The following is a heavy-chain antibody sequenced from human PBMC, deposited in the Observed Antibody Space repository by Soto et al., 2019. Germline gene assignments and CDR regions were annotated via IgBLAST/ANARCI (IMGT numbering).Heavy chain of an antibody. CDR1: GFIFTNFW. CDR3: AKDNWYFDL. Sequence: GGSLRLSCEASGFIFTNFWMHWVRQVPGKGLVWVSRIDTSGSSTSYADSVKGRFTISRDNAKNTVSLQMNSLRAEDTGVYYCAKDNWYFDLCSQGSLGTVSS. CDR2: IDTSGSST. J-gene: IGHJ4*02. V-gene: IGHV3-74*01. D-gene: IGHD1-20*01.